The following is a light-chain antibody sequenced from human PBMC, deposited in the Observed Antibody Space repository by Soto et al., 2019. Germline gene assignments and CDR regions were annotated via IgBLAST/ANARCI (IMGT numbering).Light chain of an antibody. CDR1: SSDVGGYNY. J-gene: IGLJ2*01. V-gene: IGLV2-14*01. CDR3: SSYTSSSTYVV. CDR2: DVS. Sequence: QSALTQPASVSGSPGQSITISCTGTSSDVGGYNYVSWYQQHPGKAPKLMIYDVSNRPSGVSNSISGSKSGNTASLTISGLQAEDEADYYCSSYTSSSTYVVFGGGTKRTVL.